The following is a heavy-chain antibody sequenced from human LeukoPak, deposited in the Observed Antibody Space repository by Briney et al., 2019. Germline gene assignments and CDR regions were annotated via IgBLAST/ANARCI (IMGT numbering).Heavy chain of an antibody. V-gene: IGHV4-59*01. J-gene: IGHJ5*02. CDR3: ARENYDFWSGQFWFDP. CDR1: GGSISSYY. D-gene: IGHD3-3*01. CDR2: IYYSGST. Sequence: SETLSLTCTVSGGSISSYYWSWIRQPPGKGLEWIGYIYYSGSTNYNPSLKSRVTISVDTSKNQFSLKLSSVTAADTAVYYCARENYDFWSGQFWFDPWGQGTLVIVSS.